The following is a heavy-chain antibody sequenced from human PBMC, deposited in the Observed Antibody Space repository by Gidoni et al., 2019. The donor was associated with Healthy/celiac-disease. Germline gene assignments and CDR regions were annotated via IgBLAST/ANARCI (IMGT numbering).Heavy chain of an antibody. CDR1: GFTVSSYA. D-gene: IGHD3-3*01. Sequence: EVQLLESGGGLVQPGGSLRLSCAASGFTVSSYAMSCVRQAPGKGLEWVSAISGSGGSTYYADSVKGRFTISRDNSKNTLYLQMNSLRAEDTAVYYCAKHALPLIFGAEPFVDAFDIWGQGTMVTVSS. CDR2: ISGSGGST. J-gene: IGHJ3*02. V-gene: IGHV3-23*01. CDR3: AKHALPLIFGAEPFVDAFDI.